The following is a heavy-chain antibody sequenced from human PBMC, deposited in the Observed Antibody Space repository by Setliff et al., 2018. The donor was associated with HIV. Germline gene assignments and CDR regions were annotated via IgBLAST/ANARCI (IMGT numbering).Heavy chain of an antibody. D-gene: IGHD4-17*01. CDR1: GASITSGYY. J-gene: IGHJ4*02. V-gene: IGHV4-31*03. CDR2: IYYRGST. Sequence: SETLSLTCTVSGASITSGYYWSWVRQRPGRGLEWIGHIYYRGSTHYNPSLKSRVTISVDTSKNQFSLKLSSVTAADTAVYYCARAVTTLTAPTHFDYWGQGTLVTVSS. CDR3: ARAVTTLTAPTHFDY.